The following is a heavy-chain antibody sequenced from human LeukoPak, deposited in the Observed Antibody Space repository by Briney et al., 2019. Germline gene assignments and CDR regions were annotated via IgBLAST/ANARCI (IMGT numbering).Heavy chain of an antibody. Sequence: SGGSLRLSCAASGFTFSSYAMSWVRQAPGKGLEWVSAISGSGGSTYYADSVKGRFTISRDNSKNTLYLQMNSLRAEDTAVYYCAKPRIVWFGDPWDFDYWGQGTLVTVSS. J-gene: IGHJ4*02. CDR1: GFTFSSYA. CDR3: AKPRIVWFGDPWDFDY. V-gene: IGHV3-23*01. D-gene: IGHD3-10*01. CDR2: ISGSGGST.